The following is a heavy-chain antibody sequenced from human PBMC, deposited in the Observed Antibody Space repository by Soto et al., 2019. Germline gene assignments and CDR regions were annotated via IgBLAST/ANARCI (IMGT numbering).Heavy chain of an antibody. CDR2: ISPNSGGT. V-gene: IGHV1-2*02. CDR1: GYTFTAYY. Sequence: VASVKVSCKASGYTFTAYYMHWVRQAPGQGLEWMGWISPNSGGTNYAQKFQGRITMTRDTSISTAYMELSRLRSDDTAVYYCARAIDYDSSGYYHIWGQGTLVTVSS. J-gene: IGHJ4*02. CDR3: ARAIDYDSSGYYHI. D-gene: IGHD3-22*01.